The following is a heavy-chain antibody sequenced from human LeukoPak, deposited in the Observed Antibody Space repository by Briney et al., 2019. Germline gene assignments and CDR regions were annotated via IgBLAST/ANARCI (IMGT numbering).Heavy chain of an antibody. D-gene: IGHD5-18*01. CDR1: GGTFSSYA. J-gene: IGHJ5*02. V-gene: IGHV1-69*04. Sequence: SVKVSCKAAGGTFSSYAISWVRQAPGQGLEWMGRTIPILGIANYAQKFQGRVTITADKSTSTAYMELSSLRSEDTAVYYCASWYLRGYSYGPFDPWGQGTLVTVSS. CDR2: TIPILGIA. CDR3: ASWYLRGYSYGPFDP.